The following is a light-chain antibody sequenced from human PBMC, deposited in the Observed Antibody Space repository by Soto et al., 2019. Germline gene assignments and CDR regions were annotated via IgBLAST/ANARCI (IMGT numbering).Light chain of an antibody. CDR1: SSDVGAYNY. J-gene: IGLJ1*01. CDR3: SSYAGSNTHYV. V-gene: IGLV2-14*03. Sequence: QSALTQPAYVSGSPGQSITISCTGTSSDVGAYNYVSWYQHLPGKAPQLLLYDVSDRPSGVSDRFSASKSGNTASLTISGLQAEEEAVYYCSSYAGSNTHYVFGTGTKVTVL. CDR2: DVS.